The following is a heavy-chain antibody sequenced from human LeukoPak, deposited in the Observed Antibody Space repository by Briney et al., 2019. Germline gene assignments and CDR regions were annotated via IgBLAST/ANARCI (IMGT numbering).Heavy chain of an antibody. CDR1: GFTFSTYA. J-gene: IGHJ4*02. CDR3: AKGITMVRGVIYGYFDY. V-gene: IGHV3-23*01. D-gene: IGHD3-10*01. CDR2: ISGSGGST. Sequence: PGGSLRLSCAASGFTFSTYAMSWVRQAPGKGLEWVSGISGSGGSTYYADSVKGRFTISRDNSKNTLYPQMNSLRVEDTAVYYCAKGITMVRGVIYGYFDYWGQGTLVTVSS.